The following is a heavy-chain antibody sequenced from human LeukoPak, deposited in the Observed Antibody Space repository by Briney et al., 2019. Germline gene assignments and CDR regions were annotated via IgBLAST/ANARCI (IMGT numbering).Heavy chain of an antibody. V-gene: IGHV3-48*03. D-gene: IGHD2-2*01. CDR1: GFTFSSYE. CDR2: ISSSGSTI. CDR3: AKERQLLSLFDP. Sequence: GGSLRLSCAASGFTFSSYEMNWVRQAPGKGLEWVSYISSSGSTIYYADSVKGRFTISRDNAKNSLYLQMNSLRAEDTAVYYCAKERQLLSLFDPWGQGTLVTVSS. J-gene: IGHJ5*02.